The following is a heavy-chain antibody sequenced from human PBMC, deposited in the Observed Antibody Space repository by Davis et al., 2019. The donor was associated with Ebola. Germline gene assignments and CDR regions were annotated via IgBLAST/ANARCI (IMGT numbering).Heavy chain of an antibody. CDR1: GFTVSSNY. Sequence: GESLKISCAASGFTVSSNYMSWLRQAPGKGLEWVSVIYSGGSTYYADSVKGRFTISRDNSKNTLYLQMNSLRAEDTAVYYCARGYQLLPYGMDVWGQGTTVTVSS. CDR2: IYSGGST. D-gene: IGHD2-2*01. CDR3: ARGYQLLPYGMDV. J-gene: IGHJ6*02. V-gene: IGHV3-53*01.